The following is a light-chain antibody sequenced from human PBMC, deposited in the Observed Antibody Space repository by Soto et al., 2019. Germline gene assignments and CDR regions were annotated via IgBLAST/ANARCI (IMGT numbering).Light chain of an antibody. CDR3: SSFTRSSTVV. CDR1: SSDLGGFDY. CDR2: DVS. V-gene: IGLV2-14*03. Sequence: QSALTQPASVSGSPGQSITISCTGTSSDLGGFDYVSWYQQHPGEAPKVIISDVSNRPSGVSNRFSGSKSGNTASLTISGLQAEDEADYYCSSFTRSSTVVFGGGTKLTVL. J-gene: IGLJ2*01.